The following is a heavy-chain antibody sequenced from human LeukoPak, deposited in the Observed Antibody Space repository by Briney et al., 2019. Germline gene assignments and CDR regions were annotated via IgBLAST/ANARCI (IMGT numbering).Heavy chain of an antibody. CDR1: GFTFDDYA. CDR2: ISWNSGSI. CDR3: AKEDY. V-gene: IGHV3-9*01. J-gene: IGHJ4*02. Sequence: GGSLRLSCAASGFTFDDYAMHWVRQAPGKGLEWVSGISWNSGSIGYADSVKGRFTISRDNAKNSLYLQMNSLRAEDTALYYCAKEDYWGQGTLVTVSS.